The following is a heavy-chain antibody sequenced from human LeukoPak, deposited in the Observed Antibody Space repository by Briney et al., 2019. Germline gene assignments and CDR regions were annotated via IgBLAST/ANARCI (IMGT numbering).Heavy chain of an antibody. Sequence: SETLSLTCAVSGGSMSSNIYSWSWLRQPAGKGLEWIGHVYASGKTRYNPSLKSRVNLFVDTSKNQFSLKLTSVTAADTAVYYCARVATKEIRGYSFYEFYYYMDVWGKETTVTVPS. D-gene: IGHD3-10*01. V-gene: IGHV4-61*09. CDR3: ARVATKEIRGYSFYEFYYYMDV. CDR1: GGSMSSNIYS. J-gene: IGHJ6*03. CDR2: VYASGKT.